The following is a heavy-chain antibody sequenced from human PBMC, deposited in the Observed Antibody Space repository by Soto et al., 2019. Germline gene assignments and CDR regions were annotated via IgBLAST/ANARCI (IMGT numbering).Heavy chain of an antibody. D-gene: IGHD3-3*01. CDR2: ISYDGSNK. V-gene: IGHV3-30*18. CDR3: AKDDVEDYYYGMDV. Sequence: PGGSLRLSCAASGFTFSSYGMHWVRQAPGKGLEWVAVISYDGSNKYYADSVKGRFTISRDNSKNTLYLQMNSLRAEDTAVYYCAKDDVEDYYYGMDVWGQGTTVTVSS. J-gene: IGHJ6*02. CDR1: GFTFSSYG.